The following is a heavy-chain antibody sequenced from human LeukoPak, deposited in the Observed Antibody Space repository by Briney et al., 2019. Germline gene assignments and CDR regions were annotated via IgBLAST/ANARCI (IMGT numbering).Heavy chain of an antibody. D-gene: IGHD3-9*01. CDR3: ARGWLDYVILQD. Sequence: GGSLRLSCAASGFTFSSYSMNWVRQAPGKGLEWVSSISSSSSYIYYADSVKGRFTISRDNAKNSLYLQMNSLRAEDTAVYYCARGWLDYVILQDWGQGTLVTVSS. V-gene: IGHV3-21*01. CDR2: ISSSSSYI. J-gene: IGHJ4*02. CDR1: GFTFSSYS.